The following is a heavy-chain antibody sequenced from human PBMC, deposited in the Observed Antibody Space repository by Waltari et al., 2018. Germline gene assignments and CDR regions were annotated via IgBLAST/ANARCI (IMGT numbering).Heavy chain of an antibody. CDR1: GGSISSGGYF. D-gene: IGHD7-27*01. Sequence: QVQLQESGPGLVKPSQTLSLTCTVSGGSISSGGYFWSWIRQHPGKGLEWIGYIYQSGNTYYNPSLKSRVTISVDRSKNQFSLKLSSVTAADTAVFYCAGRTKWGLDYWGQGTLVTVSS. CDR3: AGRTKWGLDY. V-gene: IGHV4-31*09. CDR2: IYQSGNT. J-gene: IGHJ4*02.